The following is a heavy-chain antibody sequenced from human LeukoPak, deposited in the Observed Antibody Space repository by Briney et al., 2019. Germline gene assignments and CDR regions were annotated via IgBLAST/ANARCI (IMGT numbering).Heavy chain of an antibody. CDR2: INHSGST. V-gene: IGHV4-34*01. Sequence: SETLSLTCAVYGGSFSGYYWSWIRQPPGKGLEWIGEINHSGSTNYNPSLKSRVTISVDTSKNQFSLKLSSVTAADTAVYYCARGSMVLLWFGELFGYYFDYWGQGTLVTVSS. J-gene: IGHJ4*02. D-gene: IGHD3-10*01. CDR1: GGSFSGYY. CDR3: ARGSMVLLWFGELFGYYFDY.